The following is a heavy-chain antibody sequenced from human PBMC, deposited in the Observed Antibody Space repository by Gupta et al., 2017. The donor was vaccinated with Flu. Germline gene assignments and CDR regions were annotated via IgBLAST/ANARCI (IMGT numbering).Heavy chain of an antibody. V-gene: IGHV4-59*01. CDR2: IYYSGST. Sequence: QVQLQESGPGLVKPSETLSLTCTVSGGSISSYYWSWIRQPPGKGLEWIGYIYYSGSTNYNPSLKSRVTISVDTSKNQFSLKLSSVTAADTAVYYCARGPGGETTDYWGQGTLVTVSS. J-gene: IGHJ4*02. CDR1: GGSISSYY. D-gene: IGHD1-14*01. CDR3: ARGPGGETTDY.